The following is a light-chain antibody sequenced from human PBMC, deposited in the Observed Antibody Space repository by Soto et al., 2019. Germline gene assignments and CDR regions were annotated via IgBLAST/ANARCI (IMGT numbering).Light chain of an antibody. CDR3: CSYAGSYVYV. CDR1: GSGLGHYNS. J-gene: IGLJ1*01. V-gene: IGLV2-11*01. CDR2: DVS. Sequence: QSALTQPRSVSGSPGQSVTISCTGTGSGLGHYNSVSWYQYHPGKAPKLIIFDVSERPAGVPDRFSGSKSANTASLTISGLQVEDEADYYCCSYAGSYVYVFGTGTKV.